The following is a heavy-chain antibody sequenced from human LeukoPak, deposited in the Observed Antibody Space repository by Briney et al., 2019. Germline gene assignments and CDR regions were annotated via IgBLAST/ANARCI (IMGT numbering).Heavy chain of an antibody. Sequence: SETLSLTCTVSGGSIRPNYWSWIRQAPRKGLEWIGYVYHSGRTNVGPSLKSRATILVDRSKNQFSLKLTSVTAAATALYYCAKMGGPFYVSSVYNPNTCDTWGQRIQSTVSS. CDR3: AKMGGPFYVSSVYNPNTCDT. CDR1: GGSIRPNY. D-gene: IGHD2/OR15-2a*01. V-gene: IGHV4-59*01. CDR2: VYHSGRT. J-gene: IGHJ5*02.